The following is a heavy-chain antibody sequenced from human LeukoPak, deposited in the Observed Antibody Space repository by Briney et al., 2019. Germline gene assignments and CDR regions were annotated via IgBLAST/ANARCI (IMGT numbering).Heavy chain of an antibody. CDR2: ISWNSGSI. J-gene: IGHJ3*02. V-gene: IGHV3-9*01. CDR1: GFTFDDYA. CDR3: AKDGLEWELTSAFDI. D-gene: IGHD1-26*01. Sequence: GRSLRLSCAASGFTFDDYAMHWVRQAPGKGLEWVSGISWNSGSIGYADSVKGRFTIPRDNAKNSLYLQMNSLRAEDTALYYCAKDGLEWELTSAFDIWGQGTMVTVSS.